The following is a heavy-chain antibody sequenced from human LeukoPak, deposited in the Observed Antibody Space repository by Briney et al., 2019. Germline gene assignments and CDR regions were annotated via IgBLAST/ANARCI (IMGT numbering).Heavy chain of an antibody. CDR3: ARDKGDYDTSGSLFVF. Sequence: GGSLRLSCAASGFTFSRYWMSWVRQAPRKGLEWVANIKQDGSETYYVDSVKGRFTISRDNAKNSLYLQMNSLRAEDTAVYYCARDKGDYDTSGSLFVFGGQGTLVTVSS. V-gene: IGHV3-7*03. D-gene: IGHD3-22*01. J-gene: IGHJ4*02. CDR1: GFTFSRYW. CDR2: IKQDGSET.